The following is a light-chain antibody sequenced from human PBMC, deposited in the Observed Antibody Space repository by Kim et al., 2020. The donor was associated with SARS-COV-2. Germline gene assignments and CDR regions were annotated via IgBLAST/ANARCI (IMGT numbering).Light chain of an antibody. J-gene: IGLJ3*02. V-gene: IGLV1-40*01. CDR2: GNS. CDR1: SSNIGAGYD. CDR3: QSYDSSLSGWM. Sequence: GVTISGTGSSSNIGAGYDVHWYQQLPGTAPKLLIYGNSNRPSGVPDRFSGSKSGTSASLAITGLQAEDEADYYCQSYDSSLSGWMFGGGTQLTVL.